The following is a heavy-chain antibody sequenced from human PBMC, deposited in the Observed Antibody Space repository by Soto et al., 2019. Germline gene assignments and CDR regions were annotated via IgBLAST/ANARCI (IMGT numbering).Heavy chain of an antibody. Sequence: QVQLQQWGAGLLKPSETLSLTCAVYGGSFSGYYWSWIRQPPGKGLEWIGEINHSGSTNYNPSLKSRVIISVDTSKNQFSLKLSSVTAADTAVYYCARTPDSSGGAFDIWGQGTMVTVSS. CDR2: INHSGST. J-gene: IGHJ3*02. CDR1: GGSFSGYY. D-gene: IGHD3-22*01. V-gene: IGHV4-34*01. CDR3: ARTPDSSGGAFDI.